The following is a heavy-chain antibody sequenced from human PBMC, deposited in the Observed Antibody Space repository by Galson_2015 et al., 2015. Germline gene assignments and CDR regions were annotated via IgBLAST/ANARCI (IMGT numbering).Heavy chain of an antibody. CDR1: GGSFSAYY. V-gene: IGHV4-34*01. CDR3: ATWSAAGHWFDP. CDR2: INHSGST. D-gene: IGHD6-13*01. Sequence: ETLSLTCGVYGGSFSAYYWSWIRQPPGKGLEWIGEINHSGSTNYNPSLESRVTMSVDTSKNQFSLTLKFVTAADTAVYYCATWSAAGHWFDPWGQGTLVTVSS. J-gene: IGHJ5*02.